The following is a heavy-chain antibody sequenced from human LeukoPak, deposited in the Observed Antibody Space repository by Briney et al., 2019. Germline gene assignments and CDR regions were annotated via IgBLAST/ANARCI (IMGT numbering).Heavy chain of an antibody. CDR3: ARVVGAPLYYFDS. J-gene: IGHJ4*02. CDR2: MSYDGSSQ. Sequence: GGSLRLSCAASGFTSSDYNMHWVRQAPGKGLEWVAVMSYDGSSQHYADSVKGRFTISRDNSKNTLFLQMNSLRAEDTALCYCARVVGAPLYYFDSWGQGTLVTVSS. V-gene: IGHV3-30-3*01. D-gene: IGHD1-26*01. CDR1: GFTSSDYN.